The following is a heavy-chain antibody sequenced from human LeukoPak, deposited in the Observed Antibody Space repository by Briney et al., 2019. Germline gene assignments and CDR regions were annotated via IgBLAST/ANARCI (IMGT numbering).Heavy chain of an antibody. Sequence: GASVKVSCKASGYTFTGYDINWVRQATGQELEWMGWMNPNSGNTGYAQKFQGRVTMTRNTSISTAYMELTSLRSEDTAVYYCARGFYYDSSGYYAFDIWGQGTMVTVSS. CDR1: GYTFTGYD. J-gene: IGHJ3*02. V-gene: IGHV1-8*01. CDR2: MNPNSGNT. D-gene: IGHD3-22*01. CDR3: ARGFYYDSSGYYAFDI.